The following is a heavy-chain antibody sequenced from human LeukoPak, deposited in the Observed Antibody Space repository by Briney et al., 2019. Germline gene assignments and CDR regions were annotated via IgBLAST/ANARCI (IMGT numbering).Heavy chain of an antibody. J-gene: IGHJ4*02. V-gene: IGHV3-53*01. CDR2: IYSGGST. CDR3: TSLRRGGYDLR. CDR1: GFTVSSNY. D-gene: IGHD5-12*01. Sequence: GGSLRLSCAASGFTVSSNYMSWVRQAPGKGVEWVSVIYSGGSTYYSDSVKGRFNISRDNYKNTLYLQMNSLRAEDTAVYYCTSLRRGGYDLRWGQGTLVTVSS.